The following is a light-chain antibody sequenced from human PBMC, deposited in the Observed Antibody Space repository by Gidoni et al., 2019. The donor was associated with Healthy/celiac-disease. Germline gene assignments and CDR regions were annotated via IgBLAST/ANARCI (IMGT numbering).Light chain of an antibody. J-gene: IGKJ1*01. Sequence: DIQMTQSPSTLSASVGDRVTITCRASQSISSWLAWYQQKPGKAPKLLIYDASSLASGVPSRVSGSGSGTEFTLTISNLQPDDFATYYCQQYNSYSRTFGQGTKVEIK. V-gene: IGKV1-5*01. CDR2: DAS. CDR1: QSISSW. CDR3: QQYNSYSRT.